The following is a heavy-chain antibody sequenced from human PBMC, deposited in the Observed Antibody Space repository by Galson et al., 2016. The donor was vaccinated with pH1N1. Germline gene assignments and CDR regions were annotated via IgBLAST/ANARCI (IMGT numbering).Heavy chain of an antibody. V-gene: IGHV5-51*03. CDR2: VNPGGSTL. D-gene: IGHD4-17*01. CDR3: ARQYDFGDYRGNSFDI. Sequence: QSGAEVKKPGESLKISCKASGYSFISQWIAWVRQVPGKGLEWVGVVNPGGSTLRYSPSFQCQVTLSSDKSVSTAYLHWISLRASDTATYYCARQYDFGDYRGNSFDIWGQGTVVLVSS. J-gene: IGHJ3*02. CDR1: GYSFISQW.